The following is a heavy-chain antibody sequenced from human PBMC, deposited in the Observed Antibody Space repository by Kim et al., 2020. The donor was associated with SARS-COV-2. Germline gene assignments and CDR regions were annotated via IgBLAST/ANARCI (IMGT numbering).Heavy chain of an antibody. CDR2: INPNSGGT. CDR3: ARSLSSIAARLWFDP. J-gene: IGHJ5*02. V-gene: IGHV1-2*02. D-gene: IGHD6-6*01. CDR1: GYTFTGYY. Sequence: ASVKVSCKASGYTFTGYYMHWVRQAPGLGLEWMGWINPNSGGTNYAQKFQGRVTMTRDTSIRTAYMELSRLRSDDTAVYYCARSLSSIAARLWFDPWGQGTLVTVSS.